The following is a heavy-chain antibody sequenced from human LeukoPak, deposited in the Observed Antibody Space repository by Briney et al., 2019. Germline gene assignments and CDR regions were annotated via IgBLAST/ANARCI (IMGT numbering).Heavy chain of an antibody. J-gene: IGHJ3*02. CDR3: ARDLTPDCSNGVCFDTFDI. D-gene: IGHD2-8*01. CDR2: IKRDGSVE. Sequence: GGSLRLSCIASGFTFSSYWMTWVRQAPGKGLEWVANIKRDGSVEHYMDSVKGRFTIPRDNAKNSLYLQVDNLRAEDTAVYYCARDLTPDCSNGVCFDTFDIWGQGTVVTVSS. CDR1: GFTFSSYW. V-gene: IGHV3-7*01.